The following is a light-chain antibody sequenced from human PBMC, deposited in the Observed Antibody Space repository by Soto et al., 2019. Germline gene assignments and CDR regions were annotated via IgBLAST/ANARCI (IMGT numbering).Light chain of an antibody. CDR3: SSYTSSSNHVV. Sequence: QSALTQPASVSGSPGQSITISCTATSSDVGGYKYVSWYQQHPGKAPKVMIYDVSNRPSGVSNRFSGSKSGNTASLTISGLQAEDEADYYCSSYTSSSNHVVFGGGTPLPVL. J-gene: IGLJ2*01. CDR1: SSDVGGYKY. CDR2: DVS. V-gene: IGLV2-14*01.